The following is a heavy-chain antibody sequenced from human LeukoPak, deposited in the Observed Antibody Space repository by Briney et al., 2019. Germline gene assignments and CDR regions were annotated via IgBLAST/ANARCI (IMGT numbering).Heavy chain of an antibody. CDR1: GFTFSSYS. Sequence: GGSLRLSCAASGFTFSSYSMNWVRQAPGKGLEWVSSISSSTSYIYYADSVKGRFTISRDNAKNSLYLQMNSLRAEDTAVYYCAREAAAAHAFDIWGQGTMVTVSS. D-gene: IGHD6-13*01. V-gene: IGHV3-21*01. J-gene: IGHJ3*02. CDR2: ISSSTSYI. CDR3: AREAAAAHAFDI.